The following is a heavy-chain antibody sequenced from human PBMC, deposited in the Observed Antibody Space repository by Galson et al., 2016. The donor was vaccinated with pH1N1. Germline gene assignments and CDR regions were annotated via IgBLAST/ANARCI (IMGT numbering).Heavy chain of an antibody. J-gene: IGHJ4*02. CDR1: GDSISSGGYY. Sequence: TLSLTCTVSGDSISSGGYYWSWIRQYPGRGLEWIGFIYYSGSTYYNPSLKSRVTISVGTSKNEFSLNLSAVTAADTAVYYCARDSSALGIDSWGQGTLVTVSS. D-gene: IGHD3-10*01. CDR2: IYYSGST. V-gene: IGHV4-31*03. CDR3: ARDSSALGIDS.